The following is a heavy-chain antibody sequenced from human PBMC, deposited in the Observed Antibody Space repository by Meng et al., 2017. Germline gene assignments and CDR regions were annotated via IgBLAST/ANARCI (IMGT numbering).Heavy chain of an antibody. Sequence: QVQLQQWGAGLLKPSETLSLTFAVYGGSFSGYYWSWIRQPPGKGLEWIGEINHSGSTNYNPSLKSRVTISVDTSKNQFSLKLSSVTAADTAVYYCARATTWGRGSLRYWGQGTLVTVSS. D-gene: IGHD7-27*01. V-gene: IGHV4-34*01. J-gene: IGHJ4*02. CDR1: GGSFSGYY. CDR2: INHSGST. CDR3: ARATTWGRGSLRY.